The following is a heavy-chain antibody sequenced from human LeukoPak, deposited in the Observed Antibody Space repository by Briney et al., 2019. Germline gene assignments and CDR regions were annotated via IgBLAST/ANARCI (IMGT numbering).Heavy chain of an antibody. CDR2: ISWDGGST. CDR1: GFTFDDYT. D-gene: IGHD1-26*01. CDR3: AKDIGEVIATIFDY. J-gene: IGHJ4*02. V-gene: IGHV3-43*01. Sequence: GGSLRLSCAASGFTFDDYTMHWVRQAPGKGLEWVSLISWDGGSTYYADSVKGRFTISRDNSKNSLYLQMNSLRTEDTALYYCAKDIGEVIATIFDYWGQGTLVTVSS.